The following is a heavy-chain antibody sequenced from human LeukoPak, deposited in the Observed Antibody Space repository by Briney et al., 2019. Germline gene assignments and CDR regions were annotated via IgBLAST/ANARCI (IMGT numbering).Heavy chain of an antibody. CDR3: ARYGYNGYDDAFDI. D-gene: IGHD5-12*01. CDR2: INHSGST. Sequence: SETLSLTCSVSGGSISSNYYWGWIRQPPGKGLEWIGGINHSGSTYYNPSLKSRVTISADTSKNQFSLNLSSVTAADTGLYYCARYGYNGYDDAFDIWGQGTMVTVSS. CDR1: GGSISSNYY. V-gene: IGHV4-39*01. J-gene: IGHJ3*02.